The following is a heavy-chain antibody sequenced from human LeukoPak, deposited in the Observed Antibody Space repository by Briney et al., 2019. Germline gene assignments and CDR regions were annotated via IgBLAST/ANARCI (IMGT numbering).Heavy chain of an antibody. CDR1: GFTFSDYY. J-gene: IGHJ4*02. CDR2: ISGGSRTI. Sequence: NTGGSLRLSCAASGFTFSDYYMNWIRQAPGKGLEWVSSISGGSRTINYADSVKGRFTTSRDNAKNSLYLQVNSLRAEDTAVYYCARAGQSDYWGQGTLVTVSS. CDR3: ARAGQSDY. V-gene: IGHV3-11*01.